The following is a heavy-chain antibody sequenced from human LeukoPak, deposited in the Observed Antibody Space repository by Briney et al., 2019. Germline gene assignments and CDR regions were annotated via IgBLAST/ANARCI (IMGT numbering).Heavy chain of an antibody. V-gene: IGHV4-39*01. D-gene: IGHD1-26*01. Sequence: PSETLSLTCTVSGGSISSSSYYWGWIRQPPGKGLEWIGSIYYSGSTYYNPSLKSRVTISVDTSKNQFSLKLSSVTAAGTAVYYCARVLLSGSYSFNYWGQGTLVTVSS. CDR2: IYYSGST. CDR3: ARVLLSGSYSFNY. CDR1: GGSISSSSYY. J-gene: IGHJ4*02.